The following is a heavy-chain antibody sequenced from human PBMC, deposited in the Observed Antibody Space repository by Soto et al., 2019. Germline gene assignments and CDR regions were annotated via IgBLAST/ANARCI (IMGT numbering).Heavy chain of an antibody. CDR1: GGSVSSRSYY. Sequence: SETLSLTCTVSGGSVSSRSYYWTWIRQAPGKGLEWIGFVYYSGSTNYNPSLKSRVTILVDTSKNQFSLSLTSVTAADTAVYYCARESPASANYDFWGQGTLVTVSS. V-gene: IGHV4-61*01. J-gene: IGHJ4*02. CDR2: VYYSGST. CDR3: ARESPASANYDF. D-gene: IGHD6-25*01.